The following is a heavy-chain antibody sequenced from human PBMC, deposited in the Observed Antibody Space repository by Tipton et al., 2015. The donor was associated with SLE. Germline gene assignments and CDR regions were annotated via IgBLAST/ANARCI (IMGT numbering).Heavy chain of an antibody. CDR2: IYYTWTT. CDR3: ATFFGHSSASPDALDI. CDR1: GGSISSTYYY. D-gene: IGHD6-6*01. V-gene: IGHV4-39*01. J-gene: IGHJ3*02. Sequence: TLSLTCTVSGGSISSTYYYWGWIRQHPGKGVEWIGNIYYTWTTSHNTSIKSRVTISVDTSKNQFSLKLSAVTAADTAVYYCATFFGHSSASPDALDIWGQGTMVTVSS.